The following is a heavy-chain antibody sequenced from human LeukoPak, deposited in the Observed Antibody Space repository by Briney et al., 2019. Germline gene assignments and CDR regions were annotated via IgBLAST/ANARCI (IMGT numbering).Heavy chain of an antibody. D-gene: IGHD1-1*01. Sequence: GGSLRLSCAAAGFTFSSYWMSWMRQAPGKGLEWVANIKYDGNEEYYVDSVKGRFTISRDNAKNSLYLQLNSLRVEDTAVYYCKSGGAAPGSFDYWGQGTLVTVSP. CDR2: IKYDGNEE. CDR1: GFTFSSYW. CDR3: KSGGAAPGSFDY. J-gene: IGHJ4*02. V-gene: IGHV3-7*01.